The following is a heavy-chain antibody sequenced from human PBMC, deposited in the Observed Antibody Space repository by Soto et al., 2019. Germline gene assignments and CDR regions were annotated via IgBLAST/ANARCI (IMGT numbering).Heavy chain of an antibody. J-gene: IGHJ6*02. CDR1: GGTFSSYA. CDR3: ARDERHAYDNYYYDGMDV. V-gene: IGHV1-69*06. Sequence: ASVKVSCKASGGTFSSYAINWVRQAPGQGLEWMGGIIPIFGTANYAQKFQGRVTITADKSTSTAYMELSSLRAEDTAVYYCARDERHAYDNYYYDGMDVWGQGTTVTVSS. CDR2: IIPIFGTA. D-gene: IGHD3-22*01.